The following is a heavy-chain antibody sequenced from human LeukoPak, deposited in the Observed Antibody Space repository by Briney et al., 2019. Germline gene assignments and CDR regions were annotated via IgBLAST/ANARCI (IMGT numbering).Heavy chain of an antibody. Sequence: SETLSLTCTVSGGSISSHYWSWIRQPPGKGLEWIAYIFYSGSTNYNPSLRNRVTISVDTSKNQFSLKLSSVTAADTAVYYCARVGYSSGWSHYDLWGRGTLVTVSS. CDR1: GGSISSHY. D-gene: IGHD6-19*01. CDR2: IFYSGST. J-gene: IGHJ2*01. V-gene: IGHV4-59*11. CDR3: ARVGYSSGWSHYDL.